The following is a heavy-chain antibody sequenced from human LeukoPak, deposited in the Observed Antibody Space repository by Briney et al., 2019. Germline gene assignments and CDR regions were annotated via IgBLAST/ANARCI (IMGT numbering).Heavy chain of an antibody. CDR3: ARRVATKPKYCFDN. D-gene: IGHD2-21*02. CDR1: GGSMNSYY. Sequence: PSETLSLTCTVSGGSMNSYYWTWIRQPPGKGLEWIGFIYYSGGTNYNPSLESRVTISLDTSKNQFSLRLSSVTAADTAVYYCARRVATKPKYCFDNWGLGTLVTVST. V-gene: IGHV4-59*08. J-gene: IGHJ4*02. CDR2: IYYSGGT.